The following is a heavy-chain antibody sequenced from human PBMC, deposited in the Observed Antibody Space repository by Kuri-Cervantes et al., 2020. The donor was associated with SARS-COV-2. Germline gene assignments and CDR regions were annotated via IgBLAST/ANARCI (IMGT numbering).Heavy chain of an antibody. D-gene: IGHD6-19*01. V-gene: IGHV3-48*01. CDR1: GFTFSSYS. CDR2: ISSSSSTI. CDR3: ARGQGSGWYLGLSANWFDP. Sequence: GESLKISCAASGFTFSSYSMNWVRQAPGKGLEWVSYISSSSSTIYYADSVKGRFTISRDNAKNSLYLQMNSLRAEDTAVYYCARGQGSGWYLGLSANWFDPWGQGTLVTVSS. J-gene: IGHJ5*02.